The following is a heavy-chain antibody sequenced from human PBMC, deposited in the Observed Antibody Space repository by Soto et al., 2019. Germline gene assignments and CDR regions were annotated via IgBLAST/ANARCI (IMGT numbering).Heavy chain of an antibody. CDR1: GDSITTYKW. Sequence: SETLSLTCGVSGDSITTYKWWTWVRQTPGKGLEWIGEIYDSGNTRYNPSLKSRVTISKDTSKNELSLKLNSVTVADTAVYYCATCKLGEYYYAMDIWGQGTTVTVYS. CDR2: IYDSGNT. CDR3: ATCKLGEYYYAMDI. J-gene: IGHJ6*02. V-gene: IGHV4-4*02. D-gene: IGHD7-27*01.